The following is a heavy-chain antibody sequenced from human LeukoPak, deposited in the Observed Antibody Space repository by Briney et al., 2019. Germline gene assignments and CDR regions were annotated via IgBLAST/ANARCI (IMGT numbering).Heavy chain of an antibody. Sequence: PSETLSLTCTVSGGSISSGDYYWSWIRQPPGKGLEWIGKINHSGSTNYNPSLKSRVTISVDTYKNQFSLKLSSVTAADTAVYYCARVKGYNFWSGYYLFWGQGTLVTVSS. V-gene: IGHV4-39*07. D-gene: IGHD3-3*01. CDR2: INHSGST. CDR3: ARVKGYNFWSGYYLF. CDR1: GGSISSGDYY. J-gene: IGHJ4*02.